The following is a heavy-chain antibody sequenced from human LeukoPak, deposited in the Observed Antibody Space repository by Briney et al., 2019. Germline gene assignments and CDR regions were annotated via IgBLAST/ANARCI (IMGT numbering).Heavy chain of an antibody. CDR3: ARGQWLISTFDY. CDR2: ISYDGSNK. V-gene: IGHV3-30*04. J-gene: IGHJ4*02. CDR1: GFTFSSYA. Sequence: GRSLRLSCAASGFTFSSYAMHWVRQAPGKGLEWVAVISYDGSNKYYADSVKGRFTNSRDNSKNTLYLQMNSLRAEDTAVYYCARGQWLISTFDYWGQGTLVTVSS. D-gene: IGHD6-19*01.